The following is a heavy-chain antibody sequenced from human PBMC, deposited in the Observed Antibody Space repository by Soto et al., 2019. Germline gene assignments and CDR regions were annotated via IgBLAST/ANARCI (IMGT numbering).Heavy chain of an antibody. D-gene: IGHD3-3*01. CDR1: GFTFSDYY. J-gene: IGHJ4*02. V-gene: IGHV3-11*01. CDR3: ARDRTSDYDFWSGYLDY. CDR2: ISSSGSTI. Sequence: GGSLRLSCAASGFTFSDYYMSWIRQAPGKGLEWVSYISSSGSTIYYADSVKGRFTISRDNAKNSLYLQMNSLRAEDTAVYYCARDRTSDYDFWSGYLDYWGQGTLVTVS.